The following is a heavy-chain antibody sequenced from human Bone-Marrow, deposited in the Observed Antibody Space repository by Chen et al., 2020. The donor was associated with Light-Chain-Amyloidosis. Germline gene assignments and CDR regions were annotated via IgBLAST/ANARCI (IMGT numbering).Heavy chain of an antibody. CDR1: GYTFPNYW. D-gene: IGHD5-12*01. J-gene: IGHJ4*02. CDR3: ARRRDGYNFDY. CDR2: FYPDASDA. Sequence: EVQLEQSGPEVKKPGESLKISCKGSGYTFPNYWIGWVRQMPGKGLGWMGVFYPDASDARYSPSLEGQVTISADKSITTAYLQWRSLKASDTAMYYCARRRDGYNFDYRGQGTLVTVSS. V-gene: IGHV5-51*01.